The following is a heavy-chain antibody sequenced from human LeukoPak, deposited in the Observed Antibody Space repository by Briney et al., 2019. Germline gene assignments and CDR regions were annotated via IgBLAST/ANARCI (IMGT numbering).Heavy chain of an antibody. CDR1: GGSFSGYY. CDR2: INHSGST. D-gene: IGHD3-3*01. J-gene: IGHJ3*02. Sequence: PSETLSLTSAVYGGSFSGYYWSWIRQPPGKGLEWIGEINHSGSTNYNPSLKSRVTISVDTSKNQFSLKLSSVTAADTAVYYCARGERFLEWLSANDAFDIWGQGTMVTVSS. CDR3: ARGERFLEWLSANDAFDI. V-gene: IGHV4-34*01.